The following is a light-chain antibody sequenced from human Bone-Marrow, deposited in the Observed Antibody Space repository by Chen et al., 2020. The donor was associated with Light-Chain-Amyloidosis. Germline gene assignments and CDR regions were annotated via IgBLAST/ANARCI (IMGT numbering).Light chain of an antibody. J-gene: IGLJ3*02. V-gene: IGLV2-23*01. Sequence: QSALTQPASVSGSPGQSITISCTGSSSDVGTYNLVSWYQHHPSKAPKLSIYEAKKRPSGVSNRFSGSRSGYTASLTISGLQAEDEADYYCCSYAGRGKMFGGGTKLTVL. CDR2: EAK. CDR1: SSDVGTYNL. CDR3: CSYAGRGKM.